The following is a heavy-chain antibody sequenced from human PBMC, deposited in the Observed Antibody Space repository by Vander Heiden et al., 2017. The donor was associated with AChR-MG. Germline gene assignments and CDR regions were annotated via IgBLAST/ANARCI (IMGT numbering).Heavy chain of an antibody. CDR2: IYPGDSDT. J-gene: IGHJ5*02. CDR1: GYSCTSYW. Sequence: EVQLVQSGAEVKKPGESLKISGKGSGYSCTSYWTGWVRQMPGKSLEWMGIIYPGDSDTRYSPSFQGQVTISADKSISTAYLQWSSLKASDTAMYYCARGNSDYDILTGYYSPPNWFDPWGQGTLVTVSS. CDR3: ARGNSDYDILTGYYSPPNWFDP. V-gene: IGHV5-51*03. D-gene: IGHD3-9*01.